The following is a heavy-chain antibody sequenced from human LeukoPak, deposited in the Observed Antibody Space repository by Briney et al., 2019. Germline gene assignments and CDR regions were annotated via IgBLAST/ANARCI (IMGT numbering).Heavy chain of an antibody. J-gene: IGHJ4*02. CDR2: ISGSGGST. V-gene: IGHV3-23*01. CDR1: GFTFSSYA. CDR3: AKLASPEGLLWFREYSDY. D-gene: IGHD3-10*01. Sequence: GGSLRLSCAASGFTFSSYAMSWVRQAPGKGLEWVSAISGSGGSTYYADSVKGRFTISRDNSKNTLYLQMNSLRAEDTAVYYCAKLASPEGLLWFREYSDYWGQGTLVTVSS.